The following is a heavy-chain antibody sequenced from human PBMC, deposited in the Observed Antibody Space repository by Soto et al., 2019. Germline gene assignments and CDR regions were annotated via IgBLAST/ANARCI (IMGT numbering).Heavy chain of an antibody. CDR1: GYTFRSYG. Sequence: ASVKVSCKASGYTFRSYGIQWVRQAPGQSLEWMGWINADNGDTKYSQNFQDRVTITRDTSANTVYMELSSLTTEDTAVYYCARVGSKYLRWFDPWGQGSLVTVS. CDR3: ARVGSKYLRWFDP. V-gene: IGHV1-3*01. D-gene: IGHD3-10*01. CDR2: INADNGDT. J-gene: IGHJ5*02.